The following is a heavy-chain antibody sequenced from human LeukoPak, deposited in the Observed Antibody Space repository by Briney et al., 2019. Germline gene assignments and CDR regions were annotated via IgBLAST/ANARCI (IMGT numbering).Heavy chain of an antibody. CDR3: ARESATAGDFDY. D-gene: IGHD1-26*01. CDR2: ISSSSSYI. J-gene: IGHJ4*02. Sequence: GGSLRLSCAASGFTFSSYSMNWVRQAPGKGLEWFSSISSSSSYIYYADSVKGRFTISRDNAKNSLYLQMNSLRAEDTAVYYCARESATAGDFDYWGQGTLVTVSS. V-gene: IGHV3-21*01. CDR1: GFTFSSYS.